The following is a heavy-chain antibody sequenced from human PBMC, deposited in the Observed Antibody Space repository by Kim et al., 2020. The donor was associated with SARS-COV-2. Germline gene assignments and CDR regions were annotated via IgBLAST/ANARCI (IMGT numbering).Heavy chain of an antibody. CDR1: FFPFFSFF. V-gene: IGHV3-74*01. Sequence: SLSLSFSSSFFPFFSFFIPFFLPPPFPLLVWVSRISCDCLITYYVYSFNGLFSLSLSPAANTLFLQMNSLRAEDTAVYYCARGMFRNGFDVWGQGTTVTVSS. CDR3: ARGMFRNGFDV. CDR2: ISCDCLIT. D-gene: IGHD3-10*02. J-gene: IGHJ6*02.